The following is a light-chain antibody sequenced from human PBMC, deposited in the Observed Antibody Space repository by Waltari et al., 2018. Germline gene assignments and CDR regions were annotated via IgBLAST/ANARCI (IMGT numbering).Light chain of an antibody. CDR1: KLGDKY. CDR2: HDS. Sequence: SYELTQPPSVSVSPGQTASITCPGDKLGDKYACWYQQKPGQSRVLVTYHDSKGPYGAPGRFAGSNSGNTATLTISGTQAMDEADYYCQAWDSSTVVFGGGTKLTVL. V-gene: IGLV3-1*01. J-gene: IGLJ2*01. CDR3: QAWDSSTVV.